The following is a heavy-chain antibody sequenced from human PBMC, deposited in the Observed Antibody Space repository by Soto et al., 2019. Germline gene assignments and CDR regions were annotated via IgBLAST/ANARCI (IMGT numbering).Heavy chain of an antibody. Sequence: QVQLVQSGAEVKKPGASVKVSCKASGYSFITYYLHWVRQAPEQGLEWMAISNPSGGGTTYAQKFQGRVTLTRDNTTRTVYLELRSPKSADAAVYYCATYCSGSNCTRPWNWGQGTLVTVSS. CDR3: ATYCSGSNCTRPWN. CDR2: SNPSGGGT. J-gene: IGHJ1*01. D-gene: IGHD2-15*01. V-gene: IGHV1-46*03. CDR1: GYSFITYY.